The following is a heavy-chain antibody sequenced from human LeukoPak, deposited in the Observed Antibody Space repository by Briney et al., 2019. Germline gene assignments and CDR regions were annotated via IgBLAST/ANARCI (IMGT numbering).Heavy chain of an antibody. Sequence: SGGSLRLSCAASGFTFSDCYMSWIRQAPGKGLEWVSYISSSGSTIYYADSVKGRFTISRDNAKNSLYLQMNSLRAEDTAVYYCARGSDCSSTSCYLYYYYYMDVWGKGTTVTISS. J-gene: IGHJ6*03. CDR3: ARGSDCSSTSCYLYYYYYMDV. D-gene: IGHD2-2*01. CDR2: ISSSGSTI. V-gene: IGHV3-11*04. CDR1: GFTFSDCY.